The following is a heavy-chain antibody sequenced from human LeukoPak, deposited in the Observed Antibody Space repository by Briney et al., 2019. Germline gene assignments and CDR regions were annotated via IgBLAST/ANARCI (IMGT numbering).Heavy chain of an antibody. D-gene: IGHD2-21*02. CDR1: GGSISSYY. CDR2: IYYSGST. Sequence: SETLSLTCTVSGGSISSYYWTWIRQPPGKGLEWIGYIYYSGSTNYNPSLKSRVTISVDTSKNQFSLRLTSVTAADTAVYYCARVPARRVVTTPTYFDYWGQGTLVTVSS. J-gene: IGHJ4*02. V-gene: IGHV4-59*01. CDR3: ARVPARRVVTTPTYFDY.